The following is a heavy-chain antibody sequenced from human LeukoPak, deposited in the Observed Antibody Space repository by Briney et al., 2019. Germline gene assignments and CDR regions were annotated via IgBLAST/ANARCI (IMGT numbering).Heavy chain of an antibody. D-gene: IGHD3-10*01. CDR1: GFTFDNYA. V-gene: IGHV3-9*01. Sequence: PGRSLRLSCAASGFTFDNYAMLWVRQAPGKGLEWVSGIAWNSGNTGFADSVKGRFTVSRDNAENSLYLEMNSLTPEDTAFYFCAKDMNSYGSGSSYNPWGPFDSWGQGTLVTVSS. CDR3: AKDMNSYGSGSSYNPWGPFDS. CDR2: IAWNSGNT. J-gene: IGHJ4*02.